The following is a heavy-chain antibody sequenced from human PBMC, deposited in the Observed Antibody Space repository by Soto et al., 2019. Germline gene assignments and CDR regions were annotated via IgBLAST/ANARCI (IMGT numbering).Heavy chain of an antibody. J-gene: IGHJ6*02. Sequence: QVQLVESGGGVVQPGRSLRLSCAASGFTFSSYAMHWVRQAPGKGLEWVAVISYDGSNKYYADSVKGRFTISRDNSKNTLYLQMNSLSAEDTAVYYCARDVAYYYGSGRGDGMDVWGQGTTVTVSS. CDR1: GFTFSSYA. V-gene: IGHV3-30-3*01. D-gene: IGHD3-10*01. CDR3: ARDVAYYYGSGRGDGMDV. CDR2: ISYDGSNK.